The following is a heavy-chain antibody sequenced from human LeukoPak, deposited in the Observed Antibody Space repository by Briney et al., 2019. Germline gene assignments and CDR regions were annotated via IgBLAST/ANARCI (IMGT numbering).Heavy chain of an antibody. V-gene: IGHV3-64D*09. Sequence: GGSLTLSCSASGFTFSSYAMHWVRQAPGKGLEYVSAISSNGGRTYYADSVKGRFTISRDNSKSTLYLQMSSLRAEDTAVYYCVIFAGSYFFDYLGQGTLVTVSS. CDR3: VIFAGSYFFDY. CDR1: GFTFSSYA. CDR2: ISSNGGRT. D-gene: IGHD3-10*01. J-gene: IGHJ4*02.